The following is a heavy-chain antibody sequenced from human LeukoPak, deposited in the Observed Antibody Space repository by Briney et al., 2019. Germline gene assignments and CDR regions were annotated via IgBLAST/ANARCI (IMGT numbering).Heavy chain of an antibody. CDR1: GGSKSRYH. V-gene: IGHV4-59*07. J-gene: IGHJ6*03. Sequence: SDTLSLPCTLCGGSKSRYHWRWLRQPPGKGGVCIGYIYYSGSTKQRPPLKSRDTITGDTSKNQFALKLSSVTAADTAVYYCARLGSYGGNSGTYYYYMDVWGKGTTVTVSS. CDR3: ARLGSYGGNSGTYYYYMDV. CDR2: IYYSGST. D-gene: IGHD4-23*01.